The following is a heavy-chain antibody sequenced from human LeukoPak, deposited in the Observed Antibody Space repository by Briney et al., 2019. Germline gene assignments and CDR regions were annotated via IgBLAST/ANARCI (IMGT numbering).Heavy chain of an antibody. CDR3: ARSAAAGRCFDY. CDR1: GFTFSDYY. CDR2: ISSGGSTI. D-gene: IGHD6-13*01. Sequence: PGGSLRLSCAVSGFTFSDYYMSWIRQAPGKGLEWVSYISSGGSTISHADSVKGRFTISRDNAENSLYLQMNSLSAEDTAVYYCARSAAAGRCFDYWGQGTLVTVSS. V-gene: IGHV3-11*01. J-gene: IGHJ4*02.